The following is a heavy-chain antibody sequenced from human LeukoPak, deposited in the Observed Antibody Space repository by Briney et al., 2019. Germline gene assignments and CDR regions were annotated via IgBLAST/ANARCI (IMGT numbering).Heavy chain of an antibody. D-gene: IGHD5-12*01. V-gene: IGHV1-2*06. CDR1: GYTFTGYY. CDR2: INPNSGGT. CDR3: VTLYSGYDYDY. Sequence: GASVKVSCKASGYTFTGYYMHWVRQAPGQGLEWMGRINPNSGGTNYAQKFQGRVTMTRDTSISTAYMEVSRLRSDDTAVYYCVTLYSGYDYDYWGQGTLVTVSS. J-gene: IGHJ4*02.